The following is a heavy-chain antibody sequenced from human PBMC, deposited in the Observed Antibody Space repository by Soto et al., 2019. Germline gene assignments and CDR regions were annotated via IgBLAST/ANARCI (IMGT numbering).Heavy chain of an antibody. CDR2: LFYGGTT. D-gene: IGHD3-10*01. Sequence: WTWLRQPPGKGLEWVGSLFYGGTTDYNPSLKSRLTMSLGTSKNHFSLKLRSVTAADTAVYYCARHRGPAPVYWGQGTLVTASS. V-gene: IGHV4-39*01. J-gene: IGHJ4*02. CDR3: ARHRGPAPVY.